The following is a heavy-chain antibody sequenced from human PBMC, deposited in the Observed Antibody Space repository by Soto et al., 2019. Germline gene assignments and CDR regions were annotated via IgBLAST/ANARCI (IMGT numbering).Heavy chain of an antibody. Sequence: SETLSLTCTVSGGSISSSSYYWGWIRQPPGKGLEWIGSIYYSGSTYYNPSLKSRVTISVDTSKNQFSLKLSSVTAADTAVYYCAIRDYGDYVPLDAFDIWGQGTMVTVSS. D-gene: IGHD4-17*01. J-gene: IGHJ3*02. CDR2: IYYSGST. CDR1: GGSISSSSYY. CDR3: AIRDYGDYVPLDAFDI. V-gene: IGHV4-39*01.